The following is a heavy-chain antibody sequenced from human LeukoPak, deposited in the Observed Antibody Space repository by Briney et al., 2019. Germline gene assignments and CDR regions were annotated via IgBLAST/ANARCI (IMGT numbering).Heavy chain of an antibody. CDR1: GFTFSSYA. D-gene: IGHD1-26*01. CDR2: ISYDGSNK. V-gene: IGHV3-30-3*01. Sequence: GGSLRLSCAASGFTFSSYAMHWVRQAPGKGLEWVAVISYDGSNKYYADSVKGRFTISRDNAKNSLYLQMNSLRAEDTAVYYCAKDRIVGTNYLGYGMDVWDQGTTVTVSS. CDR3: AKDRIVGTNYLGYGMDV. J-gene: IGHJ6*02.